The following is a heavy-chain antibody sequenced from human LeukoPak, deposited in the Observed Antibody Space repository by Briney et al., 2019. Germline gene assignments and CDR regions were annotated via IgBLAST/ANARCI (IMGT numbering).Heavy chain of an antibody. D-gene: IGHD3-22*01. CDR2: ISSSDSTI. V-gene: IGHV3-11*01. J-gene: IGHJ4*02. Sequence: PGGSLRLPCAPSGFTFSDYYMSWIRQAPGKGLGWVSYISSSDSTIYYADSVKGRFTISRDNAKNSLYLKMNSLRAEDTAVYYCARDYYDSSGYYYYLYWGQGTLVTVSS. CDR3: ARDYYDSSGYYYYLY. CDR1: GFTFSDYY.